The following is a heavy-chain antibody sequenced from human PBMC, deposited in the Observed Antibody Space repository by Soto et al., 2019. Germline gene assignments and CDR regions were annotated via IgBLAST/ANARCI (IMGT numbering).Heavy chain of an antibody. V-gene: IGHV1-18*04. D-gene: IGHD6-6*01. J-gene: IGHJ6*02. Sequence: ASVKVSCKASGYTFTSYGISWVRQAPGQGLEWMGWTSAYNGNTNYAQKLQGRVTMTTDTSTSTAYMELRSLRSDDTAVYYCARDGSIAARAYYYGMDVWGQGTTVTVSS. CDR3: ARDGSIAARAYYYGMDV. CDR1: GYTFTSYG. CDR2: TSAYNGNT.